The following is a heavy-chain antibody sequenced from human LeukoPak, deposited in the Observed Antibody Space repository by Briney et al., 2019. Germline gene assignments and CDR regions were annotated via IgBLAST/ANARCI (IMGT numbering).Heavy chain of an antibody. Sequence: GGSLRLSCVASGFTFTSYAMSWVRQTPGKGLDWVSGISGSGGSIYYADSVKGRFTISRDNSKNTLYLQMNSLRAEDTAVYYCAKGVIRAFDYWGQGTLVTVSS. D-gene: IGHD3-16*02. CDR3: AKGVIRAFDY. J-gene: IGHJ4*02. CDR1: GFTFTSYA. CDR2: ISGSGGSI. V-gene: IGHV3-23*01.